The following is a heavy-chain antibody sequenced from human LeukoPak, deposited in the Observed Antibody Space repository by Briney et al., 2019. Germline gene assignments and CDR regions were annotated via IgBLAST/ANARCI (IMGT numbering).Heavy chain of an antibody. D-gene: IGHD2-15*01. CDR1: GFTLSNYA. V-gene: IGHV3-7*01. CDR3: ANIYCSGGTCTYFDD. Sequence: PGGSLRLSCAASGFTLSNYAMSWVRQAPGKGLEWVANIKPDGSQKYYVDSVKGRFTISRDNAKNSLYLQMNSLRAEDTAVYYCANIYCSGGTCTYFDDWGQGTLVTVSS. CDR2: IKPDGSQK. J-gene: IGHJ4*02.